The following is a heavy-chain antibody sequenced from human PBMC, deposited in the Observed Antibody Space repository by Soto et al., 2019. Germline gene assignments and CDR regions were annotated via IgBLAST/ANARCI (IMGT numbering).Heavy chain of an antibody. CDR3: ARVVPGAEAWLGP. CDR2: ISLYSDGT. Sequence: GASVKVSCKASGGTFSSYAISWVRQAPGQGLEWMGGISLYSDGTNYAQKFQGRVSMTTDTSTTTAYMELRSLRSDDTAVYYCARVVPGAEAWLGPGGQEPLVTVSS. CDR1: GGTFSSYA. V-gene: IGHV1-18*01. D-gene: IGHD2-2*01. J-gene: IGHJ5*02.